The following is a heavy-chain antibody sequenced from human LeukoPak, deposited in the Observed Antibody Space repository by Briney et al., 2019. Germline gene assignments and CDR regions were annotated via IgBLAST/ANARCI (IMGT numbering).Heavy chain of an antibody. J-gene: IGHJ4*02. CDR1: GFTFSSYA. CDR2: ISGSGGST. CDR3: AKYAGYCTNGVCCTYYFDY. D-gene: IGHD2-8*01. Sequence: GGSLRLSCAASGFTFSSYAMSWVRQAPGKGLEWVSAISGSGGSTYYADSVKGRFTISRDNSKNTLYLQMNSLRAEDTAVYYCAKYAGYCTNGVCCTYYFDYWGQGTLVTVSS. V-gene: IGHV3-23*01.